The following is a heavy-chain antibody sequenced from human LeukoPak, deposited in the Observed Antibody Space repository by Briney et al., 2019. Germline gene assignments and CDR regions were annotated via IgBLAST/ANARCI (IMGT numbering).Heavy chain of an antibody. D-gene: IGHD6-13*01. V-gene: IGHV3-30-3*01. Sequence: GRSLRLSCAASKFTFSNYAMHWVRQPPGKGLEWVTVILYDGSNKYYADSVKGRFTISRDNSKNTLYLQMNSLRAEDTAVYYCARERIAAAGRYYYYYGMDVWGQGTTVTVSS. J-gene: IGHJ6*02. CDR2: ILYDGSNK. CDR3: ARERIAAAGRYYYYYGMDV. CDR1: KFTFSNYA.